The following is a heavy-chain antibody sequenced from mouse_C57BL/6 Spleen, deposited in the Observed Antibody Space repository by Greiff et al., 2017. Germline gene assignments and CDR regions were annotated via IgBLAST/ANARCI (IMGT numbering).Heavy chain of an antibody. CDR2: IRHKANGYTS. Sequence: EVNVVESGGGLVQPGGSLSLSCAASGFTFTDYYMSWVRQPPGKALEWLGFIRHKANGYTSEYSASLKGRFTISRDNSQRFLYLQMKALRAEDSATYYCARLYYDGPYWYFDVWGTGTTVTVSS. J-gene: IGHJ1*03. V-gene: IGHV7-3*01. CDR1: GFTFTDYY. CDR3: ARLYYDGPYWYFDV. D-gene: IGHD1-1*01.